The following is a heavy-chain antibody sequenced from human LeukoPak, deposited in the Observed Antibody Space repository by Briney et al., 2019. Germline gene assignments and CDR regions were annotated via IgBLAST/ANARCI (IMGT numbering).Heavy chain of an antibody. Sequence: SETLSLTCTVSGGSISSGDYYWSWIRQPPGKGLEWIGYIYYSGSTYYNPSLKSRVTISVDTSKNQFSLKLSSVTAADTAVYYCARITFGGVISIWGQGTMVTVSS. V-gene: IGHV4-30-4*08. J-gene: IGHJ3*02. D-gene: IGHD3-16*02. CDR1: GGSISSGDYY. CDR2: IYYSGST. CDR3: ARITFGGVISI.